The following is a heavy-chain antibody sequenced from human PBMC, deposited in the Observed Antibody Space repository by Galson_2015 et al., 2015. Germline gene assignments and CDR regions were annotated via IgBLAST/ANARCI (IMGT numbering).Heavy chain of an antibody. D-gene: IGHD3-22*01. J-gene: IGHJ4*02. CDR1: GGSISSSSYY. V-gene: IGHV4-39*01. CDR3: ARTNTDSSGYYYLDY. Sequence: ETLSLTCTVSGGSISSSSYYWGWIRPPPGKGLEWIGAIYYNGDTYYNPSLKSRFTVSADTSKIQFPLRLSSVTAADTAVYYCARTNTDSSGYYYLDYWGQGTLVTVSS. CDR2: IYYNGDT.